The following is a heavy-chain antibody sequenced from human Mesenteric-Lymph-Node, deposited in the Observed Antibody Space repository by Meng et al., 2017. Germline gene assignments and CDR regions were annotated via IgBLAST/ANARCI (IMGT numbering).Heavy chain of an antibody. D-gene: IGHD2-15*01. V-gene: IGHV1-3*01. Sequence: QVMLLQSGGEVQKPGASVKVSCKSSGYSFSSYPMHWVRQAPGQRLEWMGWINAGNGDTRYPQRFQDRVSLTRDTSATTVYMDLSSLTSEDTAIYYCARERSSSGEDHWGQGTLVTVSS. CDR3: ARERSSSGEDH. CDR2: INAGNGDT. J-gene: IGHJ4*02. CDR1: GYSFSSYP.